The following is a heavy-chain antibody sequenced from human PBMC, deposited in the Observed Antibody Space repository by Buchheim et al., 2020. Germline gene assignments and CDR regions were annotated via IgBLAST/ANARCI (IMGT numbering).Heavy chain of an antibody. CDR1: GFTFRDYG. CDR3: AKDLSRWMQQWLGFDY. J-gene: IGHJ4*02. V-gene: IGHV3-30*18. Sequence: VQLLESGGGLVQPGGSLRLSCAASGFTFRDYGMHWVRQAPGKGLEWVAVMTHDGTDKYYADSVKGRFTISRDNSKNTLYLQMNSLRADDTAVYYCAKDLSRWMQQWLGFDYWGQGT. D-gene: IGHD5-18*01. CDR2: MTHDGTDK.